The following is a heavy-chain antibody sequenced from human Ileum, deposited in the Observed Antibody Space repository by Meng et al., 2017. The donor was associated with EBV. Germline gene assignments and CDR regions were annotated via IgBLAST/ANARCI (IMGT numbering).Heavy chain of an antibody. V-gene: IGHV4-4*02. CDR2: NYHSGST. Sequence: QAQLGERGPGLVKASGTLVLTCAVSGGSISSSNWWSWERQPPGKGLEWIGENYHSGSTNYNPFLKSRVTISVDKSKNQFSLNLSSVTAEDTAVYYCARVGQWLPIDYWGQGTLVTVSS. CDR1: GGSISSSNW. D-gene: IGHD6-19*01. CDR3: ARVGQWLPIDY. J-gene: IGHJ4*02.